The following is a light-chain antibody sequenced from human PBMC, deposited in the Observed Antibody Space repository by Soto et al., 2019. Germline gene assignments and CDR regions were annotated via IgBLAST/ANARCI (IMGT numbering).Light chain of an antibody. V-gene: IGKV3-15*01. Sequence: IAFTNPPATLPVSQMERATLSCSASQSVTSNLAWYQQKPGQAHRLLIYGASTRATGIPARFSGSGSGTEFTLTISSLQSEDFAVYYCQQYNDWPPITFGQGTRLEI. CDR2: GAS. CDR1: QSVTSN. J-gene: IGKJ5*01. CDR3: QQYNDWPPIT.